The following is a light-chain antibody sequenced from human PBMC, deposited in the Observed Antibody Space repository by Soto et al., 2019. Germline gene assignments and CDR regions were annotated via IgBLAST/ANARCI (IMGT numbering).Light chain of an antibody. J-gene: IGKJ2*01. Sequence: EIVLTQSPGTLSLSPGEGGTLSCRASQSISSSYLAWYQQKPGQSPRLLIYAASSRATGIPDRFSGSGSGTDFTLYISRLEPEDFAVYYCQLYGGSHMFSFGQGTKLEIK. CDR3: QLYGGSHMFS. CDR1: QSISSSY. V-gene: IGKV3-20*01. CDR2: AAS.